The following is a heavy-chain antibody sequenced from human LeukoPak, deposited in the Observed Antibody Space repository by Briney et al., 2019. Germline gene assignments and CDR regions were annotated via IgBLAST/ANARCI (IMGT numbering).Heavy chain of an antibody. D-gene: IGHD3-10*01. CDR3: AKSVYGSGNY. CDR1: GFTISSYG. J-gene: IGHJ4*02. V-gene: IGHV3-23*01. CDR2: ISGGTT. Sequence: GGSLGLSCAASGFTISSYGMSWVRQAPGKGLEWVSSISGGTTYYADSVKGRFTISRDNSKNIVSLQMNSLRAEDTAVYYCAKSVYGSGNYWGQGTLVTVSS.